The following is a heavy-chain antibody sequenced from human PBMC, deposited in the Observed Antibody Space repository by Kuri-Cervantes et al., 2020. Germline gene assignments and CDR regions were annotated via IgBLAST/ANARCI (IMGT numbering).Heavy chain of an antibody. J-gene: IGHJ3*02. V-gene: IGHV1-46*01. CDR1: GGTFSSYA. D-gene: IGHD3-10*01. CDR2: INPSGGST. Sequence: ASVKVSCKASGGTFSSYAISWVRQAPGQGLEWMGIINPSGGSTSYAQKFQGRVTMTRDTPTSTVYMELSSLRSEDTAVYYCARHDTILRGVMTGGAFDIWGQGTKVTVSS. CDR3: ARHDTILRGVMTGGAFDI.